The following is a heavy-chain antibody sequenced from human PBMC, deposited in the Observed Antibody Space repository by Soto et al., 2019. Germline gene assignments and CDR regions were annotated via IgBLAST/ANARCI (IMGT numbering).Heavy chain of an antibody. Sequence: EVQLVESGGGLVKPGGSLRLSCAASGFTFSTYSMNWVRQAPGKGLEWVSSISSSSSYIYYADSVKGRFTISRDNAKNSLYLQMNSLRPEDTAVYFCARGEGWTGMCDYWGQGTLVTVSS. CDR1: GFTFSTYS. D-gene: IGHD3-9*01. CDR2: ISSSSSYI. J-gene: IGHJ4*02. CDR3: ARGEGWTGMCDY. V-gene: IGHV3-21*01.